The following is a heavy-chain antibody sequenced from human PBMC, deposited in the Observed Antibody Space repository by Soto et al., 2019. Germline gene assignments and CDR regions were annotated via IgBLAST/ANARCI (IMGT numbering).Heavy chain of an antibody. CDR1: GFTVSSNY. D-gene: IGHD3-9*01. CDR3: ARDKIPDILTGYYDEY. Sequence: TGGSLRLSCAASGFTVSSNYLSWVRQAPGKGLEWVSVIYSGGSTYYADSVKGRFTISRDNSKNTLYLQMNSLRAEDTAVYYCARDKIPDILTGYYDEYWGQGTLVTVSS. V-gene: IGHV3-66*01. CDR2: IYSGGST. J-gene: IGHJ4*02.